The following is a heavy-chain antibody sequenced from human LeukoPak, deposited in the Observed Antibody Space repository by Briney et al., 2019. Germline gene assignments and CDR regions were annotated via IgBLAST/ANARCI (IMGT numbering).Heavy chain of an antibody. J-gene: IGHJ4*02. Sequence: PWGSLRLSCAASGFTFSSYWMSWVRQAPGKGLEWVANINQDGSEKFYVDSVKGRFTISRDNAKNSLYLQMNSLRAEDTAVYYCARDRWGYSYGGDWGQGTLVTVSS. CDR3: ARDRWGYSYGGD. V-gene: IGHV3-7*01. CDR1: GFTFSSYW. D-gene: IGHD5-18*01. CDR2: INQDGSEK.